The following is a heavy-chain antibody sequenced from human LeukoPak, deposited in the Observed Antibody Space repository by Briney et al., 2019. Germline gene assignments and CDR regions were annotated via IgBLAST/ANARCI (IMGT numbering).Heavy chain of an antibody. CDR1: GGSFSGYY. CDR3: ARGYWYFDL. V-gene: IGHV4-34*01. Sequence: PSETLSLTYAVYGGSFSGYYWSWIRQPPGKGLEWIGEINHSGSTNYNPSLKSRVTISVDTSKNQFSLKLSSVTAADTAVYYCARGYWYFDLWGRGTLVTVSS. CDR2: INHSGST. J-gene: IGHJ2*01.